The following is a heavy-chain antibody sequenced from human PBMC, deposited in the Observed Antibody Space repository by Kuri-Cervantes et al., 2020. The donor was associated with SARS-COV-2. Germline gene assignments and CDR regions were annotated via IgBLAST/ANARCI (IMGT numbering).Heavy chain of an antibody. CDR3: TRPRQGNWRNDADY. V-gene: IGHV3-73*01. CDR2: IRSKANSYAT. J-gene: IGHJ4*02. Sequence: GESLKISCAASGFTFSGSAMHWVRQASGKGLEWVGRIRSKANSYATAYAASVKGRFTISRDDSKNTAYLQMNSLKTEDTAVYYCTRPRQGNWRNDADYWGQGTLVTVSS. CDR1: GFTFSGSA. D-gene: IGHD1-1*01.